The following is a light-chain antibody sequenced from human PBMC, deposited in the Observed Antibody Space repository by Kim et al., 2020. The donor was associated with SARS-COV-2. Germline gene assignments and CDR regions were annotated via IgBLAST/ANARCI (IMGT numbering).Light chain of an antibody. CDR3: SSYTSSSTVV. CDR1: RSDVGGYNY. CDR2: DVS. Sequence: GQSINIACTGTRSDVGGYNYVSWYQQHPGKAPKLMIYDVSNRPSGVSNRFSGSKSGNTASLTISGLQAADEADYYCSSYTSSSTVVFGGGTQLTVL. V-gene: IGLV2-14*03. J-gene: IGLJ2*01.